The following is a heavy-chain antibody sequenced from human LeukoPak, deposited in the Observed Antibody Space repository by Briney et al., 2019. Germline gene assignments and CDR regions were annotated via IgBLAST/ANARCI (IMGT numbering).Heavy chain of an antibody. V-gene: IGHV3-74*01. Sequence: GGSLRLSCAASGFTFSRYWMHWVRQAPGKGLVWVSRISPDGSRTTYADSVKGRFTISRDNAKNTVYLQMNSLRAEDTAVYYCAKTVWDSSGYYFDYWGQGTLVTVSS. CDR2: ISPDGSRT. CDR1: GFTFSRYW. J-gene: IGHJ4*02. D-gene: IGHD3-22*01. CDR3: AKTVWDSSGYYFDY.